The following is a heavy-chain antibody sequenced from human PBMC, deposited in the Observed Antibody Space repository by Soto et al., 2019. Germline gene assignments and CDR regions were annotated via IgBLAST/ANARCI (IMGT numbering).Heavy chain of an antibody. CDR2: IIPIFGTA. CDR1: GGTFSSYA. J-gene: IGHJ6*02. V-gene: IGHV1-69*13. Sequence: SVKVSCKASGGTFSSYAISWVRQAPGQGLEWMGGIIPIFGTANYAQKFQGRVTITADESTSAAYMELSSLRSEDTAVYYCARDPSYCGGDCYQGGMDVWGQGTTVTVSS. D-gene: IGHD2-21*02. CDR3: ARDPSYCGGDCYQGGMDV.